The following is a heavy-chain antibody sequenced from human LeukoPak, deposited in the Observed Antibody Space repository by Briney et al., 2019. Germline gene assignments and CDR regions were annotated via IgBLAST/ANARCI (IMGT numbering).Heavy chain of an antibody. D-gene: IGHD2-2*01. J-gene: IGHJ4*02. CDR3: ARDPPYCTSTSCYVDY. CDR1: GFTFSSYS. Sequence: PGGFLRLSCAASGFTFSSYSMNWVRQAPGKGLEWVSSIRSSGSYIYYADSVKGRFTISRDNAKNSLYLQMNSLRAEDSAVYYCARDPPYCTSTSCYVDYWGQGTLVTVSS. CDR2: IRSSGSYI. V-gene: IGHV3-21*01.